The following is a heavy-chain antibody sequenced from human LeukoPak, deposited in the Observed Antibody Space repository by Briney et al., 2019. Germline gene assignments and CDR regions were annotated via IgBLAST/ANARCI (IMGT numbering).Heavy chain of an antibody. J-gene: IGHJ4*02. CDR2: IKSKTDGGTT. Sequence: GGSLRLSCAASGFTFSNAWMSWVRHAPGKGLEWVGRIKSKTDGGTTDYAAPVNGRFTISRDDSKNTLYLQMNSLKTEDTAVYYCTTDQIPISSVTRGNFDYWGQGTLVTVSS. CDR3: TTDQIPISSVTRGNFDY. CDR1: GFTFSNAW. V-gene: IGHV3-15*01. D-gene: IGHD2-21*02.